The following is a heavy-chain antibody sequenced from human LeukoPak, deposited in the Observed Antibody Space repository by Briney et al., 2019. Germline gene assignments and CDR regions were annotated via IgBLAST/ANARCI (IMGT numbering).Heavy chain of an antibody. J-gene: IGHJ6*02. Sequence: GGSLRLSCAASGFTFSSYAMSWVRQAPGKGLEWVSVIYSGGSTYYADSVKGRFTISRDNSKNTLYLQMNSLRAEDTAVYYCARVTKITSYGMDVWGQGTTVTVSS. CDR1: GFTFSSYA. V-gene: IGHV3-66*02. CDR2: IYSGGST. CDR3: ARVTKITSYGMDV. D-gene: IGHD5-18*01.